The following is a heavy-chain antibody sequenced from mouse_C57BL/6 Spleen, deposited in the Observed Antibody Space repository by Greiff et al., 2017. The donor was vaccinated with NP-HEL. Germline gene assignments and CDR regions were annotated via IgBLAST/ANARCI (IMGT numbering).Heavy chain of an antibody. CDR1: GFTFSSYA. V-gene: IGHV5-9-1*02. CDR2: ISSGGDYI. J-gene: IGHJ1*03. D-gene: IGHD1-1*01. CDR3: TRESVITTGWYFDV. Sequence: EVMLVESGEGLVKPGGSLKLSCAASGFTFSSYAMSWVRQTPEKRLEWVAYISSGGDYIYYADTVKGRFTISRDNARNNLYLQMSSLKSEDTAMYYCTRESVITTGWYFDVWGTGTTVTVSS.